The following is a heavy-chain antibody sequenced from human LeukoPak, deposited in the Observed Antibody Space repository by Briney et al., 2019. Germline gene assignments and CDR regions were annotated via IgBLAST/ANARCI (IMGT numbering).Heavy chain of an antibody. CDR3: ARDRRTTAAADDAFDI. CDR1: GYTFTSYY. CDR2: INPSGGST. V-gene: IGHV1-46*01. J-gene: IGHJ3*02. D-gene: IGHD6-13*01. Sequence: GASVKVSCKASGYTFTSYYMHWVRQAPGQGLEWMGIINPSGGSTSYAQKFQGRVTMTRDTSTSTVYMELSSLRSEDTAVYYCARDRRTTAAADDAFDIWGKGTTVTVSS.